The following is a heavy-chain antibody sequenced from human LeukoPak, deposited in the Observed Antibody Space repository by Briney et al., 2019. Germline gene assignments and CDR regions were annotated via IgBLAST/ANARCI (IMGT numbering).Heavy chain of an antibody. V-gene: IGHV4-39*01. CDR2: VFHTGRT. J-gene: IGHJ5*02. D-gene: IGHD5-24*01. CDR1: GGSINSSRNY. CDR3: ALQVATSCFDP. Sequence: PSETLSLTSSVSGGSINSSRNYWGWIRQPPGKGLEWFGTVFHTGRTYYNPSLKSRVTISVDTSKTQFSLRLSSVTAADTAVYYCALQVATSCFDPWGRGALVTVSS.